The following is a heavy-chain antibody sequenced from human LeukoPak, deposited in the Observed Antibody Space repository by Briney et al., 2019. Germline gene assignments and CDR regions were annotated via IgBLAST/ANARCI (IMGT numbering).Heavy chain of an antibody. CDR2: IFYSGST. D-gene: IGHD3-10*01. V-gene: IGHV4-39*02. CDR1: GGSISTSNYY. Sequence: PSETLSLTCTVSGGSISTSNYYWGWIRQPPGKGLEWIGNIFYSGSTYYNPSLKSRLTISVDSSKNHFSLRMNFLTAADTAVYYCARRLGTLVRGTAWFDPWGQGTLVTVSS. CDR3: ARRLGTLVRGTAWFDP. J-gene: IGHJ5*02.